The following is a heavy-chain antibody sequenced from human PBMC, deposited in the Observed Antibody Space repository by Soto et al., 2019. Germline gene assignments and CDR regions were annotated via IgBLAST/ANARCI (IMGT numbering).Heavy chain of an antibody. CDR1: GFTFDDYT. Sequence: HPGGSLRLSCAASGFTFDDYTMHWVRQAPGKGLEWVSLISWDGGSTYYADSVKGRFTISRDNSKNSLYLQMNSLRTEDTALYYCAKDGASSIAAQFRYYYYGMDVWGQGTTVTVSS. D-gene: IGHD6-6*01. CDR2: ISWDGGST. CDR3: AKDGASSIAAQFRYYYYGMDV. J-gene: IGHJ6*02. V-gene: IGHV3-43*01.